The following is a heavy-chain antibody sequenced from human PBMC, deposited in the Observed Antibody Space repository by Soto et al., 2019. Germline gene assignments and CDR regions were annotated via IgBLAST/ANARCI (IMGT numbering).Heavy chain of an antibody. D-gene: IGHD6-13*01. Sequence: GGSLRLSCAASGFTFSSYDMHWVRQATGKGLEWVSAIGTAGDTYYPGSVKGRFTISRENAKNSLYLQMNSLRAEDTAVYYCARDQFVAAAGPPYYYYGMDVWGQGTTVTVSS. J-gene: IGHJ6*02. CDR3: ARDQFVAAAGPPYYYYGMDV. CDR1: GFTFSSYD. CDR2: IGTAGDT. V-gene: IGHV3-13*01.